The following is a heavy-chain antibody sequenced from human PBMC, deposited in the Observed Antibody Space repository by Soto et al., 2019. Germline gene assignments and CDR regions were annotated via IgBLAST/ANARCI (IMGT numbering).Heavy chain of an antibody. CDR3: ASSPIYSSGWYPFY. CDR1: GGSISSGGYY. Sequence: SETLSLTCTVSGGSISSGGYYWSWIRQHPRKGLEWIGYIYYSGSTYYNPSLKSRVTISVDTSKNQFSLKLSSVTAADTAVYYCASSPIYSSGWYPFYWGQGTLVTVSS. CDR2: IYYSGST. V-gene: IGHV4-31*03. J-gene: IGHJ4*02. D-gene: IGHD6-19*01.